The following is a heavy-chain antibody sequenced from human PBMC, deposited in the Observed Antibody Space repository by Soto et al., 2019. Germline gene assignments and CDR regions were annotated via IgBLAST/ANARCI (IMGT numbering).Heavy chain of an antibody. CDR2: INPDSGGT. CDR1: GDTFSGYY. J-gene: IGHJ5*02. CDR3: VTGYSSRWYWFEP. Sequence: ASVKVSCKASGDTFSGYYIHWVRQARGQGLEWMGWINPDSGGTKSAQKFQGRVTVTRDTSISTAYLELTSLRSDDTGVYYCVTGYSSRWYWFEPWGQGTLVTVSS. D-gene: IGHD6-13*01. V-gene: IGHV1-2*02.